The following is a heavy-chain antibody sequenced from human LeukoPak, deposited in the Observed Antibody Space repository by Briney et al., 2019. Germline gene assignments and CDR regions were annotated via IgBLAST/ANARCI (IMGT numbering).Heavy chain of an antibody. CDR3: ARDRAGGATILIPNAFDI. V-gene: IGHV1-2*02. CDR1: GYTFTRYY. J-gene: IGHJ3*02. CDR2: INPNSGGT. Sequence: GASVKVSCKASGYTFTRYYMHWVRQAPGQRLEWMGWINPNSGGTNYAQKFHGRVTMTRDTSISTAYMELSRLRSDDTAVYYCARDRAGGATILIPNAFDIWGQGTMVTVSS. D-gene: IGHD5-12*01.